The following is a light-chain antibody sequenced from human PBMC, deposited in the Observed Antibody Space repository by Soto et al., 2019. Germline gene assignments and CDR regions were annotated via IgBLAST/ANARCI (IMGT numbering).Light chain of an antibody. J-gene: IGKJ4*01. CDR1: QDINSW. Sequence: DVQMTQSPSSLSASVGDRVTITCRASQDINSWLAWYQQKPGNAPKSLIYAAPSLQTGVPSRFSGSASGTHFTLTISNLQPEDAATYYCQQYNIYPLTFGGGTKVEIK. V-gene: IGKV1D-16*01. CDR3: QQYNIYPLT. CDR2: AAP.